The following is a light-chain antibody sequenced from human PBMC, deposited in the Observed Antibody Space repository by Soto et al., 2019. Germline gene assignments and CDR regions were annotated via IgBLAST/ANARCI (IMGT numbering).Light chain of an antibody. CDR3: SSYTTDSTYV. CDR2: DVS. J-gene: IGLJ1*01. Sequence: QSVLTQPASVSGSPGQSITISCTGTSSVVGGYNYVSWYQEHPGKAPKLMIYDVSNRPSGVSNRFSGSKSGNTASLTISGLQAEDEADYYCSSYTTDSTYVFGTGTKVPVL. CDR1: SSVVGGYNY. V-gene: IGLV2-14*01.